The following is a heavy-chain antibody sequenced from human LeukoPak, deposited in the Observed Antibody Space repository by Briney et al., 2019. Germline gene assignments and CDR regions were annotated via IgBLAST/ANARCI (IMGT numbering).Heavy chain of an antibody. D-gene: IGHD2-15*01. CDR2: ISGSGGST. Sequence: PGGSLRLSCAASGFTFCSYAMSWVRQALGKGLEWVSAISGSGGSTYYADSVKGRFTISRDNSKNTLYLQMNSLRAEDTAVYYCARTGYCSGGSCYTGPFDYWGQGTLVTVPS. CDR3: ARTGYCSGGSCYTGPFDY. CDR1: GFTFCSYA. V-gene: IGHV3-23*01. J-gene: IGHJ4*02.